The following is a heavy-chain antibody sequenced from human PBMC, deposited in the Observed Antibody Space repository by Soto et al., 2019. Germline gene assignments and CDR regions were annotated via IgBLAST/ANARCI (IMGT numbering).Heavy chain of an antibody. CDR2: IYYSGST. CDR3: ARGRPLLQLPDY. V-gene: IGHV4-59*01. CDR1: GGSISSYY. J-gene: IGHJ4*02. D-gene: IGHD1-1*01. Sequence: QVQLQESGPGLVKPSETLSLTCTVSGGSISSYYWSWIRQPPGKGLEWIGYIYYSGSTNYNPSLKSRVTISVDTSKNQFSLKLSSVTAADTAVYYCARGRPLLQLPDYWGQGTLVTVSS.